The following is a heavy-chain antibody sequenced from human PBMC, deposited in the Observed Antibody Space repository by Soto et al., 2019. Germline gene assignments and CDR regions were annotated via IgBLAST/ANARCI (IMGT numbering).Heavy chain of an antibody. CDR2: INHSGNT. CDR3: SRGRGDFDA. V-gene: IGHV4-34*01. J-gene: IGHJ5*02. D-gene: IGHD2-21*01. CDR1: GASISDNY. Sequence: SETLSLTCAVYGASISDNYCNWLRQPPGKGLEWIREINHSGNTNYNPSLRSRVTISIDQSKNQLSLILRSVPAADTAVYFCSRGRGDFDAWGQGTPVTVSS.